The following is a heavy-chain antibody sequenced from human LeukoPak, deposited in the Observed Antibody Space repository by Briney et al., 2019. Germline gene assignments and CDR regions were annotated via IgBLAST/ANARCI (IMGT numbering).Heavy chain of an antibody. Sequence: GGSLRLSCAASGITFSSFGMHWVRQAPGKGLEWVAFIRYDGSNKYYADSVKGRFIISRDNSKNTLYVQMTSLRPEDTAVYYCANGATSYSSCALHIGDYWGQGTLVTVSS. V-gene: IGHV3-30*02. CDR3: ANGATSYSSCALHIGDY. CDR2: IRYDGSNK. J-gene: IGHJ4*02. CDR1: GITFSSFG. D-gene: IGHD6-6*01.